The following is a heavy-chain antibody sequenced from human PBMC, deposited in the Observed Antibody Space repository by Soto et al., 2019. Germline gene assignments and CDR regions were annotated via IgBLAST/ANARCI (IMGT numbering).Heavy chain of an antibody. J-gene: IGHJ3*02. V-gene: IGHV3-30-3*01. CDR3: ATVRGYRQDFYAFDI. Sequence: QVQLVESGGGVVQPGRSLRLSCVASGFSFSNYAMHWVRQAPGKGLEWVAVISYDGSNKYYADSVKGRFTISRDNSKNTLYLQMNNLKTEETAVYYCATVRGYRQDFYAFDIWGQGTMVTVSS. CDR1: GFSFSNYA. CDR2: ISYDGSNK. D-gene: IGHD3-16*02.